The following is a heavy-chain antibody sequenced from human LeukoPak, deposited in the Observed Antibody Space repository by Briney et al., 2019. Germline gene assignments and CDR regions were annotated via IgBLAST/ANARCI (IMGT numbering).Heavy chain of an antibody. CDR3: ARSVPALYNASYCSSTSCYKLGDY. D-gene: IGHD2-2*02. J-gene: IGHJ4*02. CDR2: MNPNSGNT. V-gene: IGHV1-8*01. Sequence: GASVKVSCKASGYTFTSYDINWVRQATGQGLEWMGWMNPNSGNTGYAQKFQGRVTMTRNTSISTAYMELSSLRSDDTAVYYCARSVPALYNASYCSSTSCYKLGDYWGQGTLVTVSS. CDR1: GYTFTSYD.